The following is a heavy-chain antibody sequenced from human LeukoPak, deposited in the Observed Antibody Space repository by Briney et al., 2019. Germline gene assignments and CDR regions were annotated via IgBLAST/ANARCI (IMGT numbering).Heavy chain of an antibody. CDR1: GFTFSTYW. CDR2: IKQDGSEK. V-gene: IGHV3-7*01. Sequence: GGSLRLSCAASGFTFSTYWMSWVRQAPGKGLEWVANIKQDGSEKYYVDSVKGRFTISRDNAKNSLYLQMNSLRAEDTAVYYCATQTSTSAFVSWGQGTLVTVSS. J-gene: IGHJ5*01. D-gene: IGHD5/OR15-5a*01. CDR3: ATQTSTSAFVS.